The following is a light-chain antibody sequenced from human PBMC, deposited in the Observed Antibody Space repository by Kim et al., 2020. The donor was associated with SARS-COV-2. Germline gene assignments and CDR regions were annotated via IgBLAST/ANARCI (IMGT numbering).Light chain of an antibody. Sequence: PGESATLSCRASQSIGSSLAWYQHKPGQAPRLLIYDAFNRATGIPARFSGSGSGTDFTLTISSLEPEDFAVYYCQQRSNWNTFGQGTRLEIK. CDR1: QSIGSS. V-gene: IGKV3-11*01. CDR3: QQRSNWNT. CDR2: DAF. J-gene: IGKJ2*01.